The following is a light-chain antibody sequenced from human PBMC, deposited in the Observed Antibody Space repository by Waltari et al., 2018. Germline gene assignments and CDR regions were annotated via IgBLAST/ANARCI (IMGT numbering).Light chain of an antibody. Sequence: EIVLTQSPATLSVSPGARVTLSCRASQSVGTNLAWYQHSPGRAPRLLVYRASTRASYIPARFSASGSGTEFTLSISTLQSEDSAVFYCQQSNDWPRTFGQGTKVEIK. CDR2: RAS. CDR3: QQSNDWPRT. V-gene: IGKV3D-15*01. J-gene: IGKJ1*01. CDR1: QSVGTN.